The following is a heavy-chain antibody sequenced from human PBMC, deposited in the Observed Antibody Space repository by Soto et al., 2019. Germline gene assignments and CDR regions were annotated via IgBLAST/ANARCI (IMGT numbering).Heavy chain of an antibody. J-gene: IGHJ4*02. D-gene: IGHD6-19*01. V-gene: IGHV3-11*01. Sequence: QVQLVESGGGLVKPGGSLRLSCAASGFTFDDYYLYWIRQAPGKGLECISYISSTGASLSYVDSVKGRFTVSRDNAKNSLYLQTNSLRVEDTALYYCARSSPPYSSGWNSLESWGQGTLVTVSS. CDR3: ARSSPPYSSGWNSLES. CDR2: ISSTGASL. CDR1: GFTFDDYY.